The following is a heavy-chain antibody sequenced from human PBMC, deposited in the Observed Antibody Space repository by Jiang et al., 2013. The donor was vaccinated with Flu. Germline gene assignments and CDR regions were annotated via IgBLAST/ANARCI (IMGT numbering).Heavy chain of an antibody. D-gene: IGHD3-9*01. V-gene: IGHV1-46*01. Sequence: GAEVKKPGASVKVSCKVSGYTLTELSMHWVRQAPGQGLEWMGIINPSGGSTSYAQKFQGRVTMTRDTSTSTVYMELSSLRSEDTAVYYCAREPRYIDLAFDIWGQGTMVTVSS. CDR3: AREPRYIDLAFDI. J-gene: IGHJ3*02. CDR1: GYTLTELS. CDR2: INPSGGST.